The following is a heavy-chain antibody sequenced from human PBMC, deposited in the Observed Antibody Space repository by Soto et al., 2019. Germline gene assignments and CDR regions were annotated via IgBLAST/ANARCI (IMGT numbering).Heavy chain of an antibody. CDR1: GFTFSSYA. CDR2: ISYDGSNK. J-gene: IGHJ6*02. D-gene: IGHD3-3*01. Sequence: QVQLVESGGGVVQPGRSLRLSCAASGFTFSSYAMHWVRQAPGKGLEWVAVISYDGSNKYYADSVKGRFTISRDNSKNTLNLQMNSLRAEDTAVYYCARDRSSDFWSGYSYYYYGMDVWGQGTTVTVSS. V-gene: IGHV3-30-3*01. CDR3: ARDRSSDFWSGYSYYYYGMDV.